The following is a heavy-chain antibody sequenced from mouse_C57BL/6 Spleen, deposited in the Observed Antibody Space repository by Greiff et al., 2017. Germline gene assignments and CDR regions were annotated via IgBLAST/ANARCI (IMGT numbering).Heavy chain of an antibody. CDR1: GYSITSGYY. CDR3: ASARSWFAY. CDR2: ISYDGSN. V-gene: IGHV3-6*01. J-gene: IGHJ3*01. Sequence: EVQLQESGPGLVKPSQSLSLTCSVTGYSITSGYYWNWIRQFPGNKLEWMGYISYDGSNNYNPSLKNRISITRDTSKNQFFLKLNSVTTEDTATYYCASARSWFAYWGQGTLVTVSA.